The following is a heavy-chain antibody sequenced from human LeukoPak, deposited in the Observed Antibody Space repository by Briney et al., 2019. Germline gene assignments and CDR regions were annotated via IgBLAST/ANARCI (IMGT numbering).Heavy chain of an antibody. V-gene: IGHV3-30*03. CDR2: ISYDGSDK. J-gene: IGHJ4*02. CDR1: GFTFNTYA. CDR3: VRGSYSGWHYFDY. D-gene: IGHD6-19*01. Sequence: QAGGSLRLSCAASGFTFNTYAMLWARQAPGKGLEWVASISYDGSDKYHADSVKGRFTISRDNSRNTLYLQMDSLRTEDTAVYYCVRGSYSGWHYFDYWGQGTRVTVSS.